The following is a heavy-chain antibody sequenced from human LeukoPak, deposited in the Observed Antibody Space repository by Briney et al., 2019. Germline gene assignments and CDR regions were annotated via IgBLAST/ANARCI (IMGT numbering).Heavy chain of an antibody. V-gene: IGHV3-66*04. CDR1: GFTASSRT. CDR3: ARRRGGYGDGDFDY. D-gene: IGHD4-17*01. Sequence: PGGSLRLSCAASGFTASSRTMIWVRQAPGKGLECVSYIRCDTTTEYAEYVKGRFTISRDDSKNTVYLQMNSLRVEDTSVYYCARRRGGYGDGDFDYWGREPWSPSRQ. CDR2: IRCDTTT. J-gene: IGHJ4*02.